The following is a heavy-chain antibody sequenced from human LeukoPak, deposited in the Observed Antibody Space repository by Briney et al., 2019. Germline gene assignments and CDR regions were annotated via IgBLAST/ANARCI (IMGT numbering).Heavy chain of an antibody. CDR2: IYYSGST. CDR1: GGSISSYY. CDR3: ARFYPAYGGVDY. J-gene: IGHJ4*02. D-gene: IGHD4/OR15-4a*01. V-gene: IGHV4-59*12. Sequence: SETLSLTCTVSGGSISSYYWSWIRQPPGKGLEWIGYIYYSGSTNYNPSLKSRVTISVDTSKNQFSLKLSSVTAADTAVYYCARFYPAYGGVDYWGQGTLVTVSS.